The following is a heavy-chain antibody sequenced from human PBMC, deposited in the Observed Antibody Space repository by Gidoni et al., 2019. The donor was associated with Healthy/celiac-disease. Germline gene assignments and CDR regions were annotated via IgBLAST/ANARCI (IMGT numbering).Heavy chain of an antibody. Sequence: QVQLQESGPGLVKPSENLSLTCTVSGGSISSSYWSWIRQPPGKGLEWIGSIYYSGSTNYNPYLKSRVTISVDTSKNQFSLKLSSVTAADTAVYYCARDQGELLAVAVYGMDVWGQGTTVTVSS. CDR1: GGSISSSY. V-gene: IGHV4-59*01. D-gene: IGHD6-19*01. J-gene: IGHJ6*02. CDR2: IYYSGST. CDR3: ARDQGELLAVAVYGMDV.